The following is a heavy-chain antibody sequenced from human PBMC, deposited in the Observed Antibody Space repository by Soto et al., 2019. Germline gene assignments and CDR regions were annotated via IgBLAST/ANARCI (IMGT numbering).Heavy chain of an antibody. D-gene: IGHD2-15*01. J-gene: IGHJ4*02. CDR2: IGGSGGT. V-gene: IGHV3-23*01. Sequence: EVQLLESGGGLVQPGGSLRLSCAASGFTFSSYAMSWVRLAPGKGLEWFSSIGGSGGTYYADSVKGRFTISRDNSKNMLYLHLNSLRAEDTAMYYCATGQGWSYYSDSWGQGTLVTFSS. CDR3: ATGQGWSYYSDS. CDR1: GFTFSSYA.